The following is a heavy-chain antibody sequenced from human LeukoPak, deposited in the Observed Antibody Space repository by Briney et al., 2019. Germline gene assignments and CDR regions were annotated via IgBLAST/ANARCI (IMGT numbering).Heavy chain of an antibody. CDR2: ISYDGSNK. CDR1: GFTFSDYD. Sequence: PGGSLRLSCAASGFTFSDYDMSWIHQAPGKGLEWVAVISYDGSNKYYADSVKGRFTISRDNSKNTLYLQMNSLRAEDTAVYYCAREGIAAAGNPGYYFDYWGQGTLVTVSS. D-gene: IGHD6-13*01. V-gene: IGHV3-30*03. J-gene: IGHJ4*02. CDR3: AREGIAAAGNPGYYFDY.